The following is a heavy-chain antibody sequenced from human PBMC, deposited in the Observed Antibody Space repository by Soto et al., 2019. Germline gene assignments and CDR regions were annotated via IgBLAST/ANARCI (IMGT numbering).Heavy chain of an antibody. D-gene: IGHD3-22*01. CDR3: AKDADFDIRNLHH. Sequence: GGFLRLSCAASGFPFSRYEIHWVRQVPGRGLEWVALISHDGSNKYYVDSVKGRFIISRDNSKNTVYLQMNSLRTEDTALYYCAKDADFDIRNLHHWGQGTLVTVS. CDR2: ISHDGSNK. V-gene: IGHV3-30*18. CDR1: GFPFSRYE. J-gene: IGHJ5*02.